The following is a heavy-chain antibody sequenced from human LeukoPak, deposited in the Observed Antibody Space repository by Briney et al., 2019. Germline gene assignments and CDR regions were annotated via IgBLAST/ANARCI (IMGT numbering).Heavy chain of an antibody. CDR1: GYTLSNHA. V-gene: IGHV1-18*04. D-gene: IGHD1-1*01. CDR2: ISADNGNT. CDR3: ASNPPNTGDFYY. J-gene: IGHJ4*02. Sequence: ASVKVSCKVSGYTLSNHAFSWVRQAPGQGLEWMGWISADNGNTNHAQKFQGRVPLTTDTSTSTVYMELSSLRSEDTAVYYCASNPPNTGDFYYWGLGSLVTVSS.